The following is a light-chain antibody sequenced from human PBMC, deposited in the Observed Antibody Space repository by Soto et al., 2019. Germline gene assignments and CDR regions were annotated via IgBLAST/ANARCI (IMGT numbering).Light chain of an antibody. CDR2: EVS. Sequence: QTVLTQPASVSGSPGQSITISCTGTSSDVGGYNYVSWYQQHPGKAPKLMIYEVSNRPSGVSNRFSGSKSGNTASLTISGRQAEAEADYYCSSYTSSSTWVFGGWTKLTVL. V-gene: IGLV2-14*01. CDR1: SSDVGGYNY. J-gene: IGLJ3*02. CDR3: SSYTSSSTWV.